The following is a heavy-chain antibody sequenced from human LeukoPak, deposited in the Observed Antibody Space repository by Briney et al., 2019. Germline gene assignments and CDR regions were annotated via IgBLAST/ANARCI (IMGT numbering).Heavy chain of an antibody. J-gene: IGHJ3*01. CDR3: AAYDTSGDYYVSAFDL. D-gene: IGHD3-22*01. CDR1: GGSISSGDYY. Sequence: SETLSLTCTVSGGSISSGDYYWNWIRQPPGKGLEWIGYIYYSGTTYYNPSPESRVTISIDTSKNQFSLKLSSVTAADTAVYFCAAYDTSGDYYVSAFDLWGRGTLVTVSS. V-gene: IGHV4-30-4*01. CDR2: IYYSGTT.